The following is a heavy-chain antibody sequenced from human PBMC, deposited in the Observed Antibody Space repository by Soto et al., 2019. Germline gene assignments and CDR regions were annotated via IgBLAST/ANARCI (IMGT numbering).Heavy chain of an antibody. D-gene: IGHD2-2*01. Sequence: PGGSLRLSCTASGFTFGDYGMSWFRQAPGKGLEWGGLIRSKAYGETTEYAASVKGRFTISRDDSKSIAYLQMNSLKTEDTAVYYCTRALRYCTSTSCHFAFDIWGPGTMVTVSS. CDR1: GFTFGDYG. CDR3: TRALRYCTSTSCHFAFDI. J-gene: IGHJ3*02. V-gene: IGHV3-49*03. CDR2: IRSKAYGETT.